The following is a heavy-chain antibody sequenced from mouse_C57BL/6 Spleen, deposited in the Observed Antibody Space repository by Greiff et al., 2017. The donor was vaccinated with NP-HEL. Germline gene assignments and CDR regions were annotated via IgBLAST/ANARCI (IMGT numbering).Heavy chain of an antibody. CDR3: ARYYGSSFYFDY. CDR1: GYTFTSYW. V-gene: IGHV1-52*01. D-gene: IGHD1-1*01. J-gene: IGHJ2*01. CDR2: IDPSDSET. Sequence: QVQLQQSGAELVRPGSSVKLSCKASGYTFTSYWMHWVKQRPIQGLEWIGNIDPSDSETHYNQKFKDKATLTVDKSSSTAYMQLSSLTSEDSAVYYCARYYGSSFYFDYWGQGTTLTVSS.